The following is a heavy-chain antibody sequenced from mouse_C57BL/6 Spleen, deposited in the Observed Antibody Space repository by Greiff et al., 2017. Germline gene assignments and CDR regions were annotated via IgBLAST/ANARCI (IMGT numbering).Heavy chain of an antibody. Sequence: VQLQQSGPELVKPGASVKISCKASGYSFTSYYIHWVKQRPGQGLEWIGWIYPGSGNTKYNEKFKGKATLTADTSSSTAYMQLSSLTSEDSAVYYCARGELGSFDYWGQGTTLTVSS. V-gene: IGHV1-66*01. CDR1: GYSFTSYY. D-gene: IGHD4-1*01. CDR2: IYPGSGNT. J-gene: IGHJ2*01. CDR3: ARGELGSFDY.